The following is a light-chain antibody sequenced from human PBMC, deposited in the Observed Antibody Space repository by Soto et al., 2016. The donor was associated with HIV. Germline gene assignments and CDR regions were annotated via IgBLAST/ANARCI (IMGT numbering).Light chain of an antibody. CDR3: QHRRA. J-gene: IGKJ2*01. V-gene: IGKV1-9*01. CDR2: AAS. Sequence: DIQLTQSPSFLSASVGDRVTITCRASQGISSYLAWYQQKPGKAPNLLIFAASTLQSGVPLRFSGSGSGTEFTLTIRSLQPGDFATYYCQHRRAFGQGTKLEI. CDR1: QGISSY.